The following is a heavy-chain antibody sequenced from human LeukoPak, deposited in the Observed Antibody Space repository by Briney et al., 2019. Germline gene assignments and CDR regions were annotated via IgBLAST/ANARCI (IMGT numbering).Heavy chain of an antibody. CDR1: GLTFSCSA. CDR3: TTDAYGTGRPNDY. CDR2: IRSKANSYVT. V-gene: IGHV3-73*01. Sequence: GGSLRLSCAACGLTFSCSAMQWVRQASGKGREGVGRIRSKANSYVTAYAESVKGRFTIYRDDSKNTADQQINSRKTEDTAVYYCTTDAYGTGRPNDYWGQGTLVTVSS. D-gene: IGHD3-10*01. J-gene: IGHJ4*02.